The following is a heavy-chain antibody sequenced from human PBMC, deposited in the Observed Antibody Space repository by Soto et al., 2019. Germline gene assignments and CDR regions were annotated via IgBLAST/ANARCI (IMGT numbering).Heavy chain of an antibody. Sequence: PSETLSLTCIVSGGSITRSSYLWGWVRQPPGKGLEWIGTIYFTGNAYYTPSLKSRLTMSIDTSKNEFSLRLNSVTAADTAVYYCAGQTFTIAAASYGRSNWFDPWGPGTLVTVSS. CDR2: IYFTGNA. V-gene: IGHV4-39*01. D-gene: IGHD6-25*01. J-gene: IGHJ5*02. CDR3: AGQTFTIAAASYGRSNWFDP. CDR1: GGSITRSSYL.